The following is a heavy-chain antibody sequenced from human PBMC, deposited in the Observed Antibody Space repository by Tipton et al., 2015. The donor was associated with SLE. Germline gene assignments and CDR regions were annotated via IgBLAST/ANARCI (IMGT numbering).Heavy chain of an antibody. CDR3: AKAQHYYDSVAAFDM. D-gene: IGHD3-22*01. V-gene: IGHV3-74*01. J-gene: IGHJ3*02. CDR1: GFAFNSKW. CDR2: INSDGSRI. Sequence: SLRLSCAASGFAFNSKWMHWVRQAPGKGLVWVSRINSDGSRINYADSVKGRFTITRDNAKNTVYLQMTSLRADDTAVYYCAKAQHYYDSVAAFDMWGQGTMATVSS.